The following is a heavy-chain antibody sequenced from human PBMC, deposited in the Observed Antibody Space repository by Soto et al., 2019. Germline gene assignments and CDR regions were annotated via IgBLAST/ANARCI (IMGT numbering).Heavy chain of an antibody. J-gene: IGHJ3*02. Sequence: QVQLQESGPGLVKPSGTLSLTCAVSSGSISSSNWWRWVRQPPGRGLEWIGEIYHSGSTNYNPSLKSRLTRSVDQSQNQFSLKLSSVTAADTAVYYCARDRLSTSAFDIWGQGTMVTVSS. CDR1: SGSISSSNW. CDR3: ARDRLSTSAFDI. D-gene: IGHD1-1*01. V-gene: IGHV4-4*02. CDR2: IYHSGST.